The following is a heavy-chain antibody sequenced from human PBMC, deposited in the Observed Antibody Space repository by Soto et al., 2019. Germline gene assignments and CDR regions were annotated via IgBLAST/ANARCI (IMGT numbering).Heavy chain of an antibody. CDR3: ARDEAPVLRFLEWLPLDV. V-gene: IGHV3-64*01. J-gene: IGHJ6*04. D-gene: IGHD3-3*01. CDR1: GFTFSSYA. CDR2: ISSNGGST. Sequence: LRLSCAASGFTFSSYAMHWVRQAPGKGLEYVSAISSNGGSTYYANSVKGRFTISRDDSKNTLYLQMGSLRAEDMAVYYCARDEAPVLRFLEWLPLDVWGKGTTVTVSS.